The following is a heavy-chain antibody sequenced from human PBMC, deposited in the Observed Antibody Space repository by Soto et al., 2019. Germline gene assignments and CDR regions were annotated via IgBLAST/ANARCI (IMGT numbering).Heavy chain of an antibody. CDR1: GGSISSSSYY. V-gene: IGHV4-39*01. D-gene: IGHD5-18*01. CDR3: ARRGYSGTYNWFDP. J-gene: IGHJ5*02. CDR2: IYYSGST. Sequence: PSETLFLTCTVSGGSISSSSYYWGWIRQPPGKGLEWIGSIYYSGSTYYNPSLKSRVTISVDTSKNQFSLKLSSVTAADTAVYYCARRGYSGTYNWFDPWGQGTLVTVSS.